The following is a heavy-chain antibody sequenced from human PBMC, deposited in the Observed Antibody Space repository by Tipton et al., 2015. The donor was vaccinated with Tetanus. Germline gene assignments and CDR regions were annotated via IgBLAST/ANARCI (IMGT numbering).Heavy chain of an antibody. CDR2: IYQTDST. V-gene: IGHV4-30-2*01. J-gene: IGHJ4*02. CDR1: GGLITTGGYS. D-gene: IGHD5-12*01. CDR3: VRGRGLGAYSFGFEY. Sequence: TLSLTCTVSGGLITTGGYSWGWIRQPPGQGLEWLGYIYQTDSTYYNPSVRSRLTLSIQRSKNQGSLKLISVTAADSAVYYCVRGRGLGAYSFGFEYWGQGARVTVSS.